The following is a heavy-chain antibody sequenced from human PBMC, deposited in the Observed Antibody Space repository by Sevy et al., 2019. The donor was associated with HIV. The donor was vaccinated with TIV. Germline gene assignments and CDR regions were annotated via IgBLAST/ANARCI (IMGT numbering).Heavy chain of an antibody. J-gene: IGHJ4*02. V-gene: IGHV7-4-1*02. CDR2: INTNTGNP. Sequence: ASVKVSRKASGYTFTSYSINWVRQAPGQGLEWMGWINTNTGNPTYAQGFTGRFVFSLDTSVSTAYLQISNLKAEDTAVYYCARKSTTPDYWGQGTLVTVSS. CDR1: GYTFTSYS. CDR3: ARKSTTPDY.